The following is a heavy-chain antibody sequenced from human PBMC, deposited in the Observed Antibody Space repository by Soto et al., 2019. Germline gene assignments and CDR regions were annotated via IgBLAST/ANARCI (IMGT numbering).Heavy chain of an antibody. CDR3: ARAPYSCSSFRFYY. V-gene: IGHV1-46*01. D-gene: IGHD6-6*01. CDR2: LGISGGNA. J-gene: IGHJ4*02. CDR1: GYSFSNYF. Sequence: QVQLVQSGAEVKRPGASVKISCKASGYSFSNYFIHWVRQAPGHGLEWMGILGISGGNANYAQKVQGRVAMYSDTPTYTVFMDLSILRSEDTAVYYCARAPYSCSSFRFYYWGQGTLVTFSS.